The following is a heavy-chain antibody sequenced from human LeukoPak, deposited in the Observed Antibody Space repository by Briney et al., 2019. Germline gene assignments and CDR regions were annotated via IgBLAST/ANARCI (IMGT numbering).Heavy chain of an antibody. J-gene: IGHJ6*03. CDR1: GFTFSSYS. Sequence: GGSLRLSCAASGFTFSSYSMNWVRQAPGKGLEWVSGINWNGGSTGYADSVKGRFTISRDNAKNSLYLQMNSLRAEDTALYHCARGGYCSSTSCYDDYYYYYMDVWGKGTTVTISS. V-gene: IGHV3-20*01. CDR2: INWNGGST. CDR3: ARGGYCSSTSCYDDYYYYYMDV. D-gene: IGHD2-2*01.